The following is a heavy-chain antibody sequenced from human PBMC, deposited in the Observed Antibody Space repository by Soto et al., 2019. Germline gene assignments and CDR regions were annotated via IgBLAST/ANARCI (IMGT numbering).Heavy chain of an antibody. V-gene: IGHV3-23*01. CDR2: ISAGGGSS. D-gene: IGHD3-10*01. Sequence: PGGSLRLSCAASGFTFSSYAMGWVRQAPGKGLECISCISAGGGSSYYADSVKGRFTISRDSSKNTLYLQMNSLRAEDMAIYYCAKSYYSVSGNSDYWGQGALVTVSS. J-gene: IGHJ4*02. CDR3: AKSYYSVSGNSDY. CDR1: GFTFSSYA.